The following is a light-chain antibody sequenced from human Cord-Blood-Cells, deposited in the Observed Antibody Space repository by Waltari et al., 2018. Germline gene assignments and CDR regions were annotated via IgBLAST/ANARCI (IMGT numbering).Light chain of an antibody. CDR3: SSYTSSSTWV. V-gene: IGLV2-14*01. J-gene: IGLJ3*02. CDR2: DVS. Sequence: QSALTQPASVSGSPGQSIPISFTGTSSDVGGYNYVSWYQQHPGKAPKLMIYDVSKRPSGVSNRFSGSKSGNTASLTISGLQAEDEADYYCSSYTSSSTWVFGGGTKLTVL. CDR1: SSDVGGYNY.